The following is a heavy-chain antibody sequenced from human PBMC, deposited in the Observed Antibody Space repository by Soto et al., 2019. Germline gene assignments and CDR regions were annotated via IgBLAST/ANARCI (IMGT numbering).Heavy chain of an antibody. Sequence: QVQLVQSGAEVKKPGASVKVSCKASGYTFSIYGISWVRQAPGQGLEWMGWISAYNGNTKYAQKLQGRVTVTTDTSTSRAYMELRSLLADDTAVYYCARELSCGTYPWFFDLWGRGTLVTVSS. CDR2: ISAYNGNT. V-gene: IGHV1-18*01. D-gene: IGHD1-26*01. J-gene: IGHJ2*01. CDR3: ARELSCGTYPWFFDL. CDR1: GYTFSIYG.